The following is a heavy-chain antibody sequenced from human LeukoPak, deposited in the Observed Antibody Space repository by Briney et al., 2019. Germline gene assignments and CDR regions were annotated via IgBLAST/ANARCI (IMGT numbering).Heavy chain of an antibody. CDR3: ARGAGNIDP. D-gene: IGHD4-23*01. V-gene: IGHV4-59*11. Sequence: PSETLSLTCTVSGDSISRHSWTWIRQPPGKGLEWVGYIYNSGGTNYSPSLKSRVTISIDTSKNQFSLRLNSVTAADTAVYYCARGAGNIDPWGQGTLVTVSS. CDR1: GDSISRHS. CDR2: IYNSGGT. J-gene: IGHJ5*02.